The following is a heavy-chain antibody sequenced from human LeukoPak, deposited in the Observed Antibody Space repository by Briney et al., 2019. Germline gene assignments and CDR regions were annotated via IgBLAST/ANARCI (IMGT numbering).Heavy chain of an antibody. CDR3: ARGRGYCSDSSCYFDH. CDR2: ITTNSGNP. D-gene: IGHD2-15*01. V-gene: IGHV7-4-1*02. Sequence: ASVTVSCKASGYTFTTYGINWVRQAPGQGLEWMGWITTNSGNPTYAQGFTGRLVFSLDTSVRTTYLQISSLKAEDTAIYYCARGRGYCSDSSCYFDHWGQGTLVTVSS. CDR1: GYTFTTYG. J-gene: IGHJ4*02.